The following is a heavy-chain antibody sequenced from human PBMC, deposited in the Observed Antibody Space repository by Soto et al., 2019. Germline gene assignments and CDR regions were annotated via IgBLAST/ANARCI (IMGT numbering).Heavy chain of an antibody. CDR3: ARDFGSLTVTTKDYYYGMDV. J-gene: IGHJ6*02. Sequence: GESLKISCAASGFTFSSYAMHWVRQAPGKGLEWVAVISYDGSNKYYADSVKGRFTISRDNSKNTLYLQMNSLRAEDTAVYYCARDFGSLTVTTKDYYYGMDVWGQGTTVTVSS. CDR2: ISYDGSNK. CDR1: GFTFSSYA. V-gene: IGHV3-30-3*01. D-gene: IGHD4-17*01.